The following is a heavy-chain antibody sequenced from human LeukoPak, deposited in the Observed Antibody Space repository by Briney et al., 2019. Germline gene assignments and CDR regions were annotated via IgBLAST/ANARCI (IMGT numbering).Heavy chain of an antibody. CDR2: INHSGST. J-gene: IGHJ2*01. D-gene: IGHD3-22*01. Sequence: SETLSLTCAVYGGSFSGYYWSWIRQPPGKGLEWIGEINHSGSTNYNPSLKSRVTISVDTSKNQFSLKLSSVTAADTAVYYCARRMDSSGYYYFTTRCYFDLWGRGTLVTVSS. CDR1: GGSFSGYY. CDR3: ARRMDSSGYYYFTTRCYFDL. V-gene: IGHV4-34*01.